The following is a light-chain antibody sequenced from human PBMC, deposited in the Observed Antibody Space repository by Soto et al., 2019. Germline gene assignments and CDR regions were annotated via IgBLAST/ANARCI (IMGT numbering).Light chain of an antibody. V-gene: IGKV3-11*01. CDR3: QQRSSWPLLT. CDR1: QSVSNY. CDR2: DAS. J-gene: IGKJ4*01. Sequence: EIVLTQSPATLSLSPGERATLSCRASQSVSNYLAWFQQKLGQAPRLLIYDASNRATGIPARFSGSRSGTDFTLTISSLEPEDFAVYYCQQRSSWPLLTFGGGTKVEI.